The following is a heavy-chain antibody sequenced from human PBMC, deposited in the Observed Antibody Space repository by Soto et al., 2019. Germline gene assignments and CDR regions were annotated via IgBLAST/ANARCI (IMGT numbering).Heavy chain of an antibody. V-gene: IGHV3-11*01. CDR1: GSTFSDYY. J-gene: IGHJ5*02. CDR3: VRVGYAYGNDP. D-gene: IGHD3-10*01. CDR2: ISSSGATI. Sequence: PGGSLRLSCAASGSTFSDYYMSWIRQAPGKGLEWISYISSSGATIYYTDSVKGRFTTSRDNANNSLFLEMNSLRAEDTDVYYCVRVGYAYGNDPWGQGTLVTVSS.